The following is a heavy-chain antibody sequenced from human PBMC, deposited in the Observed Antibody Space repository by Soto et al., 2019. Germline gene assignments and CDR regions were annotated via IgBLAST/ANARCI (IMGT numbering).Heavy chain of an antibody. D-gene: IGHD3-16*01. CDR2: ISAYNGNT. Sequence: ASVKVSWKASGYTFTNYGISLVRKAAGQGLEWMGWISAYNGNTNYAQKLQGRVTMTTDTSTKTAYMELRSLRSDDTAVYYCASGGSYFDVWGQGTLVTVSA. J-gene: IGHJ4*02. CDR1: GYTFTNYG. CDR3: ASGGSYFDV. V-gene: IGHV1-18*01.